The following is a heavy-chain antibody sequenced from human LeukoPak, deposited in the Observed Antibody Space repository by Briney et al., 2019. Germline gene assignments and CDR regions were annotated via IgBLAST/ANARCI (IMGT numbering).Heavy chain of an antibody. D-gene: IGHD6-19*01. CDR1: GYTFTNYW. Sequence: GESLKISCKGSGYTFTNYWIGWVRQMPGKGLEWMGIIYPGDSDTRYSPSFQGQVTISADKSLNTAYLQWSSLKASDTAVYYCARRQSLAGNDYWGQGTLVTVSS. CDR3: ARRQSLAGNDY. V-gene: IGHV5-51*01. CDR2: IYPGDSDT. J-gene: IGHJ4*02.